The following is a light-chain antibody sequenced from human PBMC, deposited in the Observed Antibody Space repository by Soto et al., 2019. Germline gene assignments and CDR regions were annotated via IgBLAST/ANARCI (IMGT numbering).Light chain of an antibody. J-gene: IGKJ2*01. CDR3: QHYGSSPYT. Sequence: EIVLTQSPGTLSLSPGERATLSCRASQSVSSSYLAWYQQKPGQPPRLLIYGASSRATGISDRFSGSGSGTDFTLTISRLEPEDFAVYYCQHYGSSPYTFGQGTKLEIK. CDR1: QSVSSSY. V-gene: IGKV3-20*01. CDR2: GAS.